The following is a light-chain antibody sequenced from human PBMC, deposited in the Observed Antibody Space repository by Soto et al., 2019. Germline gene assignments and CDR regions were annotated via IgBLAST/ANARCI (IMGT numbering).Light chain of an antibody. V-gene: IGKV1-33*01. CDR1: QDISNY. Sequence: DIQMTQSPSSLYASVGDRVTITCQASQDISNYLNWYQQKPGKAPKLLIYDASNLEPGVPSRFSGSGSWKDFTFTIRSLQPEDIATYYCQQYDNLPRTFGPGTKVDIK. CDR2: DAS. J-gene: IGKJ3*01. CDR3: QQYDNLPRT.